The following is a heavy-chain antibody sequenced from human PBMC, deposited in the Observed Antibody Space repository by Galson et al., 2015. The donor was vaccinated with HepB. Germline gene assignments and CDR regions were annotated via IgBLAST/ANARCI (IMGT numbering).Heavy chain of an antibody. D-gene: IGHD5-12*01. CDR3: AKDGQWLRPYYFDY. V-gene: IGHV3-33*06. CDR2: IWYDGSKK. J-gene: IGHJ4*02. Sequence: SLRLSCAASGFTFTNHGMLWVRQAPGKGLEWVATIWYDGSKKYYKDSVKGRFIISRDNSRNTVYLQMNSLRAEGTAVYYCAKDGQWLRPYYFDYWGQGTLVTVSS. CDR1: GFTFTNHG.